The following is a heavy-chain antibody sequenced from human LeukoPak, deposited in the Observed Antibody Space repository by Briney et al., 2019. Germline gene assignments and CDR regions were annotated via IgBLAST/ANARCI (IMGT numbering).Heavy chain of an antibody. V-gene: IGHV3-15*01. CDR2: IRSNTDGGTA. D-gene: IGHD1-26*01. CDR3: TTDLRWELRPLDY. CDR1: GFTFSSYA. J-gene: IGHJ4*02. Sequence: PGGSLRLSCAASGFTFSSYAMSWVRQAPGKGLEWVGRIRSNTDGGTADYAAPVKGRFTISRDDSKNTLFLQMNSLKTEDTAVYYCTTDLRWELRPLDYWGQGTLVTVSS.